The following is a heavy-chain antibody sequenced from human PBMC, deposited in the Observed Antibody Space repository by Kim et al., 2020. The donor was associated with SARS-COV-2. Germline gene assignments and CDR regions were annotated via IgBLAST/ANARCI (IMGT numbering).Heavy chain of an antibody. J-gene: IGHJ4*02. D-gene: IGHD7-27*01. Sequence: SYSPSFQGQVTISADKSISTAYLQWSSLKASDTAMYYCARTNGGEPLRYWGQGTLVTVSS. V-gene: IGHV5-51*01. CDR3: ARTNGGEPLRY.